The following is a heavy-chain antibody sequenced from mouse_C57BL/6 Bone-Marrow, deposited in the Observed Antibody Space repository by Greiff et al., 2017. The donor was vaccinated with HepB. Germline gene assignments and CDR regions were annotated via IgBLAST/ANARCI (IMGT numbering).Heavy chain of an antibody. CDR2: IWRGGST. Sequence: VQLQQSGPGLVQPSQSLSITCTVSGFSLTSYGVHWVRQSPGKGLEWLGVIWRGGSTDYNAAFISRLSISKDNSKSQVFFKMNSLQADDTAIYYCSRNPFAYWGQGTLVTVSA. V-gene: IGHV2-2*01. CDR3: SRNPFAY. CDR1: GFSLTSYG. J-gene: IGHJ3*01.